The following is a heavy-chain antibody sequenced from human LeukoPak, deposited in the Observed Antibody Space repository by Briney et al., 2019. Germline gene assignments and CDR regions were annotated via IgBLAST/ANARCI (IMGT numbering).Heavy chain of an antibody. D-gene: IGHD3-10*01. CDR3: ARASFGSGSLQFDY. V-gene: IGHV1-2*02. Sequence: ASVKVSCKASGYTFTGYYMHWVRHAPGQGLEWMGWINPNSGGTNYAQKFQGRVTMTRDTSISTAYMELSRLRSDDTAVYYCARASFGSGSLQFDYWGQGTLVTVSS. CDR2: INPNSGGT. J-gene: IGHJ4*02. CDR1: GYTFTGYY.